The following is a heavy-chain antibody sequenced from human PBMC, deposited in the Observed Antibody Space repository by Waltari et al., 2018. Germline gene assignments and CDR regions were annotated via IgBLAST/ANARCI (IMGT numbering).Heavy chain of an antibody. Sequence: QVQLVESGGGVVQPGRSLRLSCAASGFTFSSYAMHWVRQAPGKGLEWVAVISYDGSKKYYADSVKGRFTISRDNSKNTLYLQMNSLRAEDTAVYYCARDKGERWLQLGDFDYWGQGTLVTVSS. V-gene: IGHV3-30-3*01. CDR2: ISYDGSKK. J-gene: IGHJ4*02. CDR1: GFTFSSYA. CDR3: ARDKGERWLQLGDFDY. D-gene: IGHD5-12*01.